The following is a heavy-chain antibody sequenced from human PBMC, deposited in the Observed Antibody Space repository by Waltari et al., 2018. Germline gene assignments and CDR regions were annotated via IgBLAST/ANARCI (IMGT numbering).Heavy chain of an antibody. CDR2: INHSGST. D-gene: IGHD3-22*01. V-gene: IGHV4-34*01. J-gene: IGHJ6*03. Sequence: QVQLQQWGAGLLTPSETLSLTCAVYGGSFSGYYWSWIRQPPGTGLGWIGEINHSGSTNYNPSLKSRVTISVDTSKNQFSLKLSSVTAADTAVYYCARRPYYYDSSGYYYYYYYMDVWGKGTTVTVSS. CDR3: ARRPYYYDSSGYYYYYYYMDV. CDR1: GGSFSGYY.